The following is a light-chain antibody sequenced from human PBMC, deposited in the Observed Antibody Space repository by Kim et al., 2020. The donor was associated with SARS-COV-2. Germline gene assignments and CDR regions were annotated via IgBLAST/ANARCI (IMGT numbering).Light chain of an antibody. Sequence: DIQMTQSPSSLPASIGDRVTITCRASQNIYNYLNWYQQKPGKAPNLLIYAASTLQRGVPSRFSGRGSGTDFTLTISSLQPEDFTTYFCQQSYTTPITFGQGTRLDI. CDR1: QNIYNY. CDR3: QQSYTTPIT. V-gene: IGKV1-39*01. CDR2: AAS. J-gene: IGKJ5*01.